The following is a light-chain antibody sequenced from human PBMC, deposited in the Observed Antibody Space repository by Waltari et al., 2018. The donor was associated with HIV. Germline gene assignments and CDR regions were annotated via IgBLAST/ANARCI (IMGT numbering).Light chain of an antibody. V-gene: IGLV2-14*01. CDR3: SSYTSSSTLRV. J-gene: IGLJ3*02. Sequence: QSALTQPASVSGSPGQSITISCTGTSSDVGGYNYVSWYQPHPGKAPKLMIYEVSNRPSWVSNRFSCSKSGNTASLTISGLQAEDEADYYCSSYTSSSTLRVFGGGTKLTVL. CDR2: EVS. CDR1: SSDVGGYNY.